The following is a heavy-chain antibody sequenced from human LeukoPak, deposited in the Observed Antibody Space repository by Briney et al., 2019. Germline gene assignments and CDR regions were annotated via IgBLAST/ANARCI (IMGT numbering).Heavy chain of an antibody. CDR2: IIPILGIV. D-gene: IGHD6-13*01. CDR1: GGTFSTYT. CDR3: ARDNVYSRVGY. V-gene: IGHV1-69*04. Sequence: SVKVSCKASGGTFSTYTFTWVRQAPGQGLEWMGRIIPILGIVNYAQKFQGRVAITADKSTSTAYMELISLRSQDTAVYYCARDNVYSRVGYWGQGTLVTVSS. J-gene: IGHJ4*02.